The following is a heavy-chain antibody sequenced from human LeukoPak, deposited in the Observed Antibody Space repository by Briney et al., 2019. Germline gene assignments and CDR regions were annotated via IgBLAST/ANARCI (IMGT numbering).Heavy chain of an antibody. V-gene: IGHV3-15*01. D-gene: IGHD3-10*01. CDR3: TTDLGITMIRGVIVY. Sequence: KAGGSLRLSCTAPGFTFTNAWMSWVRQAPGKGLEWVGRIKSKGDGETTDYAASVKGRFTMSRDDSKATLYLQMNSLKAEDTAVYYCTTDLGITMIRGVIVYWGQGALVTVSS. CDR1: GFTFTNAW. J-gene: IGHJ4*02. CDR2: IKSKGDGETT.